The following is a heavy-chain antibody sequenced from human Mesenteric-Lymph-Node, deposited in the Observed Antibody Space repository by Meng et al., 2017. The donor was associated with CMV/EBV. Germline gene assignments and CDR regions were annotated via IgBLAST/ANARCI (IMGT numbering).Heavy chain of an antibody. J-gene: IGHJ4*02. Sequence: GESLKISCVASGFTFRSYDMIWVRQAPGKGLEWVSSISGSGGSTYYADSVKGRFTISRDNSKNTLYLQMNSLRAEDTAVYYCARGGTRNWGQGTLVTVSS. CDR3: ARGGTRN. CDR2: ISGSGGST. V-gene: IGHV3-23*01. CDR1: GFTFRSYD. D-gene: IGHD1-7*01.